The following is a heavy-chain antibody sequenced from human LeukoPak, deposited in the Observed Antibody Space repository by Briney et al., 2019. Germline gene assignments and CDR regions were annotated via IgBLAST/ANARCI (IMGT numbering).Heavy chain of an antibody. V-gene: IGHV3-64*01. CDR3: ARGLSGYSSSLGY. J-gene: IGHJ4*02. D-gene: IGHD6-6*01. CDR1: GFTFSSYA. Sequence: GGSLRLSCAAPGFTFSSYAMHWVRQAPGKGLEYVSAISSNGGSTYYANSVKGRFTISRDNSKNTLYLQMGSLRAEDTAVYYCARGLSGYSSSLGYWGQGTLVTVSS. CDR2: ISSNGGST.